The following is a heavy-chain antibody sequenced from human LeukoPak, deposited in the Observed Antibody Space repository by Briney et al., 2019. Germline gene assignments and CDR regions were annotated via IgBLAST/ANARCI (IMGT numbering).Heavy chain of an antibody. CDR2: ISDSGGST. J-gene: IGHJ6*02. D-gene: IGHD2-15*01. CDR1: GFPFSSYA. Sequence: GGSLRLSCSASGFPFSSYAMHWVRQAPGRGLEYVSAISDSGGSTYYADSVKSRLTISRDNSKNTLYLQMSRLRAEDTAVYFCVRGYSFGPYGMDVWGQGTTVTVSS. V-gene: IGHV3-64D*09. CDR3: VRGYSFGPYGMDV.